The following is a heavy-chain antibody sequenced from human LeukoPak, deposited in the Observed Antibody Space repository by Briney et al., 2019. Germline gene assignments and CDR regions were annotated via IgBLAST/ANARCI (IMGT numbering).Heavy chain of an antibody. V-gene: IGHV4-4*02. Sequence: SETLSLTCAVSGASVSRSNWWMWVRQPPKKGLEWIGEIHHSGTTNYNPSLKGRVTMSVDTSKNQISLRLTSVTAADTAVYYCARGLYGSDSFWGQGNLVTVSS. CDR1: GASVSRSNW. D-gene: IGHD6-19*01. CDR2: IHHSGTT. CDR3: ARGLYGSDSF. J-gene: IGHJ4*02.